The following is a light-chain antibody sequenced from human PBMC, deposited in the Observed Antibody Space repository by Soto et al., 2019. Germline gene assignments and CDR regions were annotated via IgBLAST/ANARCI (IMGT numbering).Light chain of an antibody. CDR3: QHRIDWPLT. J-gene: IGKJ4*01. V-gene: IGKV3-11*01. CDR2: DAS. CDR1: QSVSSS. Sequence: EIVLTQSPATLSLSPGDRATLSCRASQSVSSSLVWYQQKPGQAPRLLIYDASTRATGIPARFSGSGSGTDFTLTISSLEPEDFAVYYCQHRIDWPLTFGGGTKVDIK.